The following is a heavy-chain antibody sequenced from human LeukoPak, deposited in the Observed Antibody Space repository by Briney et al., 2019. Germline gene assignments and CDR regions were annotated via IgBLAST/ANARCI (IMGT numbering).Heavy chain of an antibody. V-gene: IGHV4-59*08. D-gene: IGHD3-16*02. J-gene: IGHJ4*02. Sequence: SETLSLTCTVSGGSISSYYWSWIRQPPGKGLEWIGYIYYSGSTNYNPSLKSRVTISVDTSKNQFSLKLSSVTAADTAVYYCGRGDVISMYFYVGGSYLYCFVWGQGPLVTVSS. CDR1: GGSISSYY. CDR3: GRGDVISMYFYVGGSYLYCFV. CDR2: IYYSGST.